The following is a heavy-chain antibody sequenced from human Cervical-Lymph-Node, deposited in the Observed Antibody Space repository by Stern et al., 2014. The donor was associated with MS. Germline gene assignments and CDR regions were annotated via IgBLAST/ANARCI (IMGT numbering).Heavy chain of an antibody. J-gene: IGHJ4*02. CDR3: ARGGCSSTSCLED. CDR1: GFTFSSFY. D-gene: IGHD2-2*01. V-gene: IGHV3-74*02. Sequence: EVQLEESGGGLVQPGGSLRLSCAASGFTFSSFYMHWVRQAPGKGLVWVSRIHSDGSATNYADSVNGRFTISRDNAKNTLYLQMNSLRAEDTAVYYCARGGCSSTSCLEDWGQGTLVTVSS. CDR2: IHSDGSAT.